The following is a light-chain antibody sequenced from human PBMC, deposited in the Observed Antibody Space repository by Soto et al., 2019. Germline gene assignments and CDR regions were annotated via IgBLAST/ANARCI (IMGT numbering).Light chain of an antibody. Sequence: QSVLTQPASVSGSPGQSITISCTGTSSDVGGYNYVSWYQQHPGKAPKLMLYDVSNRPSGVSNRFSGSKSGNTASLTISGLQAEDEADYYCSSYTSSITLVFGSGTKLTVL. CDR2: DVS. CDR1: SSDVGGYNY. J-gene: IGLJ1*01. V-gene: IGLV2-14*01. CDR3: SSYTSSITLV.